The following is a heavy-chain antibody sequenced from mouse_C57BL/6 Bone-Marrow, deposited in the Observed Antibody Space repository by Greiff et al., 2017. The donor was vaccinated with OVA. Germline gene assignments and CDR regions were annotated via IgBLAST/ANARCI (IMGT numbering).Heavy chain of an antibody. D-gene: IGHD1-1*01. CDR1: GSAFSSSW. Sequence: QVHVKQSGPELVKPGASVKISCKASGSAFSSSWMNWVKQRPGKGLEWIGRIYPGDGDTNYNGKFKGKATLTADKSSSTAYMQLSSLTSEDSAVYFCARWDYYGSTFAYWGQGTLVTVSA. CDR3: ARWDYYGSTFAY. V-gene: IGHV1-82*01. CDR2: IYPGDGDT. J-gene: IGHJ3*01.